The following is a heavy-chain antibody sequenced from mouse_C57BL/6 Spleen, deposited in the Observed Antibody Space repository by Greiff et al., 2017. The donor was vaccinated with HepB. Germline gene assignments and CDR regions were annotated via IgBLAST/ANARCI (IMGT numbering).Heavy chain of an antibody. J-gene: IGHJ2*01. D-gene: IGHD1-1*01. CDR2: IHPNSGST. CDR1: GYTFTSYW. V-gene: IGHV1-64*01. Sequence: VQLQQPGAELVKPGASVKLSCKASGYTFTSYWMHWVKQRPGQGLEWIGMIHPNSGSTNYNEKFKSKATLTVDKSTSTAYMQLSSLTSEDSAVYYCARWGVVPLDYWGQGTTLTVSS. CDR3: ARWGVVPLDY.